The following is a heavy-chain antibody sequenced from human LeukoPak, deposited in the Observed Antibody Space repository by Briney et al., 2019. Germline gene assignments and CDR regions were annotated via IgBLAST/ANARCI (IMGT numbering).Heavy chain of an antibody. CDR2: IRYDGSNE. J-gene: IGHJ4*02. Sequence: GGSLRLSCAASRFTFRNYGMHWVRQAPGKGLEWVAFIRYDGSNEYYADSVKGRFTISRDNSKNTLYLQVNSLRAEDTAMYYCAKQAVACDSWGQGTLVTVSS. D-gene: IGHD6-19*01. CDR3: AKQAVACDS. V-gene: IGHV3-30*02. CDR1: RFTFRNYG.